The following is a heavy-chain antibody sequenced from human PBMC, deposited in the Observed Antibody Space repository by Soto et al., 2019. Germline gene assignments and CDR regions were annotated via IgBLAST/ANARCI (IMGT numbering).Heavy chain of an antibody. V-gene: IGHV3-74*01. J-gene: IGHJ5*02. CDR3: ARGADYNWFDP. CDR2: INSDGSTT. Sequence: VQLVESGGGLIQPGGSLRLSCAVSGFTFSSYWMHWVRQVPGKGLVWVSRINSDGSTTTYADSVKGRFTISRDNAKNTVDLQMNSLRAEDTAVYYCARGADYNWFDPWGQGTLVTVSS. CDR1: GFTFSSYW.